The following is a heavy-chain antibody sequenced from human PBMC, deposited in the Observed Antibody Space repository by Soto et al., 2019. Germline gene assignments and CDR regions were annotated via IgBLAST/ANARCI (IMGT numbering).Heavy chain of an antibody. V-gene: IGHV4-59*01. J-gene: IGHJ6*02. Sequence: SETLSLTCNVSGASLTKSYWSWIRQPPGKGLEWIGNVFYSGATRYNPSLKSRVSMSVDTSKSHFSLRLTFVTAADTAVYYCARERIGKDYYCGMDVWGQGTTVTVSS. CDR1: GASLTKSY. CDR2: VFYSGAT. CDR3: ARERIGKDYYCGMDV. D-gene: IGHD2-21*01.